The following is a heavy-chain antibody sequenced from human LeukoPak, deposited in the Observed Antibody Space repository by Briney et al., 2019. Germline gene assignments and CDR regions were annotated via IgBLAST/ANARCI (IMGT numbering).Heavy chain of an antibody. J-gene: IGHJ4*02. V-gene: IGHV4-59*08. Sequence: SETLSLTCTVSGGSISSYYWSWIRQPPGKVLECIGYIYYSGTTNYNPSLKSRVTISVDTSKNQFSLKLSSVTAADTAVYYCARASGYYDSSRYIPYWGQGTLVTVSS. D-gene: IGHD3-22*01. CDR3: ARASGYYDSSRYIPY. CDR2: IYYSGTT. CDR1: GGSISSYY.